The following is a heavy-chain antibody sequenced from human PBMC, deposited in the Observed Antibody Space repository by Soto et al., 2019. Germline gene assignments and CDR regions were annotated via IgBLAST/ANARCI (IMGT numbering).Heavy chain of an antibody. V-gene: IGHV4-34*01. CDR1: GGSFSGYY. J-gene: IGHJ4*02. CDR3: ARDKITGLFNY. D-gene: IGHD2-8*02. CDR2: INHSGST. Sequence: QVQLQQWGAGLLKPSETLSLTCAVYGGSFSGYYWTWIRQPPGTGLEWIGEINHSGSTNYHPSFKNRVTISVDTPKTQFSLKLPSVTAADTAVYFGARDKITGLFNYWGQGTLVTVSS.